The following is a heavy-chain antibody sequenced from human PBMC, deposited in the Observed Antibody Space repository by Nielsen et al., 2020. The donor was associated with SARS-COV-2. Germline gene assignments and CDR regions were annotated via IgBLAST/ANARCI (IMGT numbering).Heavy chain of an antibody. CDR2: IDPSDSYT. Sequence: GESLKISCKGSGYSFTSYWISWVRQMPGKGLEWMGRIDPSDSYTNYSPSFQGHVTISADKSISTAYLQWSSLKASDTAMYYCARRNAIAAAGTEDYYYYGMDVWGQGTTVTVSS. V-gene: IGHV5-10-1*01. J-gene: IGHJ6*02. D-gene: IGHD6-13*01. CDR3: ARRNAIAAAGTEDYYYYGMDV. CDR1: GYSFTSYW.